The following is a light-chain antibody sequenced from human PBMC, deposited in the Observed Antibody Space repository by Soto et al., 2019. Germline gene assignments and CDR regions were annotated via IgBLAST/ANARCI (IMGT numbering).Light chain of an antibody. V-gene: IGLV2-11*01. CDR2: DVS. J-gene: IGLJ1*01. CDR1: SSDVGGYNY. CDR3: CSYAGSYTLYV. Sequence: QSALTQPRSVSGSPGQSVTISCTGTSSDVGGYNYVSWYQQHPGKAPKLMIYDVSKRPSGVPDRFSGSKSGNTASLTISGHQAEDEADYYCCSYAGSYTLYVFGPGTKVTGL.